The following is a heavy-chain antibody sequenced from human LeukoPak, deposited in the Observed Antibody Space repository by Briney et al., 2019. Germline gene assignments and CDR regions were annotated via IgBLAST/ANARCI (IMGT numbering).Heavy chain of an antibody. J-gene: IGHJ3*02. Sequence: SETLSLTCTVSGGSISSSSYYWGWIRQPPGKGLEWIGSIYYSGSTYYNPSLKSRVTISVDTSKNQFSLKLSSVTAADTAVYYCARDKEMVRGVRRAFDIWGQGTMVTVSS. V-gene: IGHV4-39*07. CDR3: ARDKEMVRGVRRAFDI. CDR1: GGSISSSSYY. D-gene: IGHD3-10*01. CDR2: IYYSGST.